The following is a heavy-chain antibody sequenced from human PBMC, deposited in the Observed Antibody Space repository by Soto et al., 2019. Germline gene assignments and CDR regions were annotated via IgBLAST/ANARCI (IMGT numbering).Heavy chain of an antibody. D-gene: IGHD1-7*01. Sequence: PGGSLRLSCSASGFTFSSCAMHWVRQAAGKGLEYVSGISSNGASVHYADSVKDRFTISRDNSKNTLFLQVNSLTPEDTAVYYCVKDRRTTRRAMDVWGQGTTVTVSS. J-gene: IGHJ6*02. CDR1: GFTFSSCA. V-gene: IGHV3-64D*06. CDR2: ISSNGASV. CDR3: VKDRRTTRRAMDV.